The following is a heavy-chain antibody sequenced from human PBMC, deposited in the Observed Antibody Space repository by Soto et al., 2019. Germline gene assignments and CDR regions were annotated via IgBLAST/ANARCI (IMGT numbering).Heavy chain of an antibody. J-gene: IGHJ6*02. CDR3: ARGAGRCDSVSCYGRTFYYGMDV. Sequence: QVQLQESGPGLVKPSQTLSLTCSVSGGSISSGDYYWSWIRRSPGKGLEWIGYTYYSGKTYYNPSLESRVSISVDTSNNRFSLKVTSMTAADAAVYHCARGAGRCDSVSCYGRTFYYGMDVWGQGTMVTVSS. CDR1: GGSISSGDYY. D-gene: IGHD2-2*01. CDR2: TYYSGKT. V-gene: IGHV4-30-4*01.